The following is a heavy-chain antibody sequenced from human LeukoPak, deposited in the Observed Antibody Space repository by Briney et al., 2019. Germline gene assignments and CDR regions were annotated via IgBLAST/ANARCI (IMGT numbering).Heavy chain of an antibody. D-gene: IGHD4-17*01. J-gene: IGHJ6*02. V-gene: IGHV1-18*01. Sequence: ASVKVSCKASGGTFSSYAISWVRQAPGQGLEWMGWISAYNGNTNYAQKLQGRVTMTTDTSTSTAYMELRSLRSDDTAVYYCARYGDYGEDYYYGMDVWGQGTTVTVSS. CDR2: ISAYNGNT. CDR3: ARYGDYGEDYYYGMDV. CDR1: GGTFSSYA.